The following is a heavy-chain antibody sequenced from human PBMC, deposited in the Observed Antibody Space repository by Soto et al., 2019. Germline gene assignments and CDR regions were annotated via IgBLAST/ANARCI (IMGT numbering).Heavy chain of an antibody. CDR1: GYSFTSYW. CDR3: ARQRSIAARPADYYYYMDV. Sequence: PGESLKISCKGSGYSFTSYWIGWVRQMPGKGLEWMGIIYPGDSDTRYSPSFQGQVTISADKSISTAYLQWNSQKASDTAMYYCARQRSIAARPADYYYYMDVWGKGTTVTVSS. V-gene: IGHV5-51*01. CDR2: IYPGDSDT. D-gene: IGHD6-6*01. J-gene: IGHJ6*03.